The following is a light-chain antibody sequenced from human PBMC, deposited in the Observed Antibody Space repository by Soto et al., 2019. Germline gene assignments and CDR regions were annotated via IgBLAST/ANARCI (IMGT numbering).Light chain of an antibody. CDR3: CSYAGSYSYV. CDR1: SSDIGGYNY. CDR2: DVN. V-gene: IGLV2-11*01. Sequence: QSVLTQPRSVSGSPGQSVTISCTGTSSDIGGYNYVSWYQQRPGKAPKLMIYDVNKRPSGVPDRFSGSKSGNTASLTISGLQAGDEADYYCCSYAGSYSYVFGTGTKVTVL. J-gene: IGLJ1*01.